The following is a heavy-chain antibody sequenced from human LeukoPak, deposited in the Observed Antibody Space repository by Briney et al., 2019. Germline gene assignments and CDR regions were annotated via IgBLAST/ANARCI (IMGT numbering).Heavy chain of an antibody. CDR1: GGSISSSGYY. CDR2: IYYSGST. V-gene: IGHV4-31*03. CDR3: ARVRDIVGATTLNYFDY. D-gene: IGHD1-26*01. Sequence: SETLSLTCTVSGGSISSSGYYWSWIRQHPGKGLEWIGYIYYSGSTYYNPSLKSRVTISVDTSKNQFSLKLSSVTAADTAVYYCARVRDIVGATTLNYFDYWGQGTLVTVSS. J-gene: IGHJ4*02.